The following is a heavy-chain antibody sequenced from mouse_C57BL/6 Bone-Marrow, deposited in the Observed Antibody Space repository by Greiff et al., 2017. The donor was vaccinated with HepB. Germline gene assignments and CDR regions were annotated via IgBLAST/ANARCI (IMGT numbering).Heavy chain of an antibody. Sequence: VQLKESGAELVRPGASVKLSCTASGFNIKDDYMHWVKQRPEQGLEWIGWIDPENGDTEYASKFQGKATITADTASNTAYLQLSSLTSEDTAVYYCASLYDPWFAYWGQGTLVTVSA. D-gene: IGHD2-3*01. CDR3: ASLYDPWFAY. V-gene: IGHV14-4*01. CDR1: GFNIKDDY. CDR2: IDPENGDT. J-gene: IGHJ3*01.